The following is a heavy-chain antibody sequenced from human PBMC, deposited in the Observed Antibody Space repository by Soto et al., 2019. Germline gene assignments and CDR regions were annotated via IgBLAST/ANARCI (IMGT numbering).Heavy chain of an antibody. CDR1: GYTFTSYD. Sequence: QVQLVQSGAEVKKPGASVKVSCKASGYTFTSYDINWVRQATGQGLEWMGWMNPNSGNTDYAQKFQGRVTMTRSTTISKAYRERSSLGSEITAVYCSAREVVSRIDYWGKGTLVTIS. CDR2: MNPNSGNT. J-gene: IGHJ4*02. D-gene: IGHD2-15*01. V-gene: IGHV1-8*01. CDR3: AREVVSRIDY.